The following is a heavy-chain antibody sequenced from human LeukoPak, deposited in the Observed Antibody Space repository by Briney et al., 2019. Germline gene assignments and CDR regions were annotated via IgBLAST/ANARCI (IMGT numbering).Heavy chain of an antibody. D-gene: IGHD4-17*01. CDR3: ARVIYGDYALFDY. V-gene: IGHV4-59*01. Sequence: SETLSLTCTVSGGSISTYYWSWIRQPPGKGLEWIGYIYYSGSTNYNPSLKSRVTISVDTSKNQFSLKLSSVTATDTAVYYCARVIYGDYALFDYWGQGTLVTVSS. J-gene: IGHJ4*02. CDR2: IYYSGST. CDR1: GGSISTYY.